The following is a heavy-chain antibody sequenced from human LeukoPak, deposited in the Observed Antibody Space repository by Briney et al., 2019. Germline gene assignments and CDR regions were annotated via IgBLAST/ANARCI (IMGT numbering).Heavy chain of an antibody. Sequence: SETLSLTCTVSGVSISSYYWSWIRQPPGKGLEWIGHIYYSGSTNYNPSLKSRVTISLDTSKNQISLRLNSVTAADTAVYYCAGLLGYCSGGSCYTYYFDYWGQGTLVTVSS. CDR1: GVSISSYY. J-gene: IGHJ4*02. D-gene: IGHD2-15*01. CDR2: IYYSGST. V-gene: IGHV4-59*08. CDR3: AGLLGYCSGGSCYTYYFDY.